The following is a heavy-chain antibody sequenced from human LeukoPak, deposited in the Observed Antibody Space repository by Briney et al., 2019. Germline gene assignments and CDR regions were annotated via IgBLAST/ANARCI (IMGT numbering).Heavy chain of an antibody. J-gene: IGHJ6*02. CDR3: ARVDYYGSGSSGYYYYGMDV. Sequence: PGGSLRLSCAASGFTFSSYAMHWVRQAPGKGLEWVAVISYDGSNKYYADSVKGRFTISRDNSKNTLYLQTNSLRAEDTAVYYCARVDYYGSGSSGYYYYGMDVWGQGTTVTVSS. CDR2: ISYDGSNK. V-gene: IGHV3-30-3*01. D-gene: IGHD3-10*01. CDR1: GFTFSSYA.